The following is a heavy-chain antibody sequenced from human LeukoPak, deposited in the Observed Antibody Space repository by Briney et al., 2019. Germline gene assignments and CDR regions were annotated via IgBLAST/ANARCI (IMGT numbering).Heavy chain of an antibody. CDR1: GFTFSDYY. D-gene: IGHD4-23*01. Sequence: GGSLRLSCAVSGFTFSDYYMNWIRQAPGKGLEWISYVSSSGSPIYYADSVKGRFTISRDNAKNSLYLQMNSLRAEDTAVYYCARSLLVVTSYFDYWGQGTLVTVSS. J-gene: IGHJ4*02. CDR3: ARSLLVVTSYFDY. V-gene: IGHV3-11*04. CDR2: VSSSGSPI.